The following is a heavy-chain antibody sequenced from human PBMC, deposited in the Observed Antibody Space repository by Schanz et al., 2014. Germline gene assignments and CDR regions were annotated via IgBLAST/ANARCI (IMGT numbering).Heavy chain of an antibody. D-gene: IGHD1-1*01. J-gene: IGHJ4*02. V-gene: IGHV3-74*01. CDR1: GFNFNNFA. Sequence: VQLVESGGGLVQPGGSLRLSCAASGFNFNNFAMTWVRQAPGKGLEWVARINSVGSNTDYADSVTGRFTISRDNAKNTLYLQMNTLRAEDTALYYCARDRRNADLDYWGQGTLVTVSS. CDR2: INSVGSNT. CDR3: ARDRRNADLDY.